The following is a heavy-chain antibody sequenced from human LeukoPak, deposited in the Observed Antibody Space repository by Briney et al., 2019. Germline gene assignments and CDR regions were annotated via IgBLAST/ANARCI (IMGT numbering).Heavy chain of an antibody. CDR1: GGSISSSSYY. J-gene: IGHJ3*02. V-gene: IGHV4-39*01. CDR2: IYYSGST. D-gene: IGHD3-9*01. Sequence: SVTLSLTCTVSGGSISSSSYYWGWIRQPPGKGLEWIGSIYYSGSTYYNPSLKSRVTISVDTSKNQFSLKLSSVTAADTALYYGARQHTYYDILTDFRQPVAFHIWDQGTMVTVSS. CDR3: ARQHTYYDILTDFRQPVAFHI.